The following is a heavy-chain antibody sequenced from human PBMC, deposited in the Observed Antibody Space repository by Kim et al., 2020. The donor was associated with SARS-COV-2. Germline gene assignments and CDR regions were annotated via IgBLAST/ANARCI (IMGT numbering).Heavy chain of an antibody. CDR1: GFTFSSYA. Sequence: GGSLRLSCAASGFTFSSYAMSWVRQAPGKGLEWVSAISGSGGSTYYADSVKGRFTISRDNSKNTLYLQMNSLRAEDTAVYYCAKAPSVGYSYGYPFDYWGQGTLVTVSS. J-gene: IGHJ4*02. CDR2: ISGSGGST. D-gene: IGHD5-18*01. V-gene: IGHV3-23*01. CDR3: AKAPSVGYSYGYPFDY.